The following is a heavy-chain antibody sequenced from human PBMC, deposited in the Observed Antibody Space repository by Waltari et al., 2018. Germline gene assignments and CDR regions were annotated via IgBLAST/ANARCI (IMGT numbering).Heavy chain of an antibody. CDR1: GFTFSSYS. J-gene: IGHJ4*02. Sequence: EVQLVESGGGLVKPGGSLRLSCAASGFTFSSYSMTWVGRAPGKGLEWVSSISSSSYIYYADSVKGRFTISRDNAKNSLYLQMNSLRAEDTAVYYCARARDIVVVPAAIGYWGQGTLVTVSS. CDR2: ISSSSYI. CDR3: ARARDIVVVPAAIGY. V-gene: IGHV3-21*01. D-gene: IGHD2-2*02.